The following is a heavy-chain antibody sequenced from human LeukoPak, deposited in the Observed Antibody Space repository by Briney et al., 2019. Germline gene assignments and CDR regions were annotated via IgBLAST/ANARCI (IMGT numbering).Heavy chain of an antibody. V-gene: IGHV4-4*07. CDR3: ARDGGYSYGYPDYFDY. Sequence: SETLSLTCTVSGGSISSYYWSWIRQPAGKGLEWIGRIYTSGSTNYNPSLKSRVTISVDTSKNQFSLKLSSVTAADTAVYYCARDGGYSYGYPDYFDYWGQGTLVTVSS. D-gene: IGHD5-18*01. CDR2: IYTSGST. J-gene: IGHJ4*02. CDR1: GGSISSYY.